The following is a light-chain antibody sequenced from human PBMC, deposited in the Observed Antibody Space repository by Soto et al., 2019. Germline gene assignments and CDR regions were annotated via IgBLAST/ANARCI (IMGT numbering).Light chain of an antibody. CDR3: QQANSFPLT. CDR2: TAS. Sequence: DIQMTQSPSSVSASVGDRVTITCRASQGISSWLVWYQQKPGKAPNFLIYTASTLESGVPSRFSGSGSGTDFTLTISSLQPEDFATYYCQQANSFPLTFGGGTKVEIK. V-gene: IGKV1-12*01. J-gene: IGKJ4*01. CDR1: QGISSW.